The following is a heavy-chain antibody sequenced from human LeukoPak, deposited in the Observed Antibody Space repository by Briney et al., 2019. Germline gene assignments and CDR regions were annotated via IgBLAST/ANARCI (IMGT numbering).Heavy chain of an antibody. CDR3: AREIAAAGTFSDYYGMDV. D-gene: IGHD6-13*01. Sequence: SETLSLTCAVYGGSFSGYYRSWIRQPPGKGLEWIGEINHSGSTNYNPSLKSRVTISVDKSKNQFSLKLSSVTAADTAVYYCAREIAAAGTFSDYYGMDVWGQGTTVTVSS. CDR1: GGSFSGYY. J-gene: IGHJ6*02. CDR2: INHSGST. V-gene: IGHV4-34*01.